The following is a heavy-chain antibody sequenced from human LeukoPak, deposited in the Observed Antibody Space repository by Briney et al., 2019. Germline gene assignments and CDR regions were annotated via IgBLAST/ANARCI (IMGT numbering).Heavy chain of an antibody. V-gene: IGHV1-69*05. Sequence: SVKVSCKASGGTFSSYAISWVRQAPGQGLEWMGRIIPIFGKANYAQKFQGRVTITTDESTSTAYMELSSLRSEDTAVYYCAIPPAYSSGLQFDYWGQGTLVTVSS. J-gene: IGHJ4*02. CDR3: AIPPAYSSGLQFDY. CDR2: IIPIFGKA. CDR1: GGTFSSYA. D-gene: IGHD6-19*01.